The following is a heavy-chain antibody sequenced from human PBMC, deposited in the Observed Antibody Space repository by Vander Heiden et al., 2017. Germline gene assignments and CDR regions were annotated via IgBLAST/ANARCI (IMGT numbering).Heavy chain of an antibody. CDR2: IRSKANSYAT. V-gene: IGHV3-73*01. D-gene: IGHD3-10*01. Sequence: GKGLEWVGRIRSKANSYATAYAASVKGRFTISRDVSKNTAYLQMNSLKTEDMAVYYCTRRSYYGSGSYLFDYWGQGTLVTVSS. CDR3: TRRSYYGSGSYLFDY. J-gene: IGHJ4*02.